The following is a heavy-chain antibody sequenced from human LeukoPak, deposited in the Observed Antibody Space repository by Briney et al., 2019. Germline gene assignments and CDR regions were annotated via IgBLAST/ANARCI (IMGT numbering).Heavy chain of an antibody. Sequence: PSETLSLTCTVSGGSISSSSYQWGWIRQPPGKGLEGIGSIYYSGSTYYNPSLKSRVTVSVDTSKNQFSLKLSSVTAADTAVYYCARISIVVVPAYFDYWGQRTLVTVSS. CDR2: IYYSGST. D-gene: IGHD2-2*01. V-gene: IGHV4-39*01. CDR1: GGSISSSSYQ. J-gene: IGHJ4*02. CDR3: ARISIVVVPAYFDY.